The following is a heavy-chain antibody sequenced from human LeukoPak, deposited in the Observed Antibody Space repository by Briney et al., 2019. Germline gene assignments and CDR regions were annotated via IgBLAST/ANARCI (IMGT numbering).Heavy chain of an antibody. Sequence: SETLSLTCTVSGGSISSYYWSWIRQPPGKGLEWIGYIYYSGSTNYNPSLKSRVTISVDTSKNQFSLKLSSVTAADTAVYYCARERGGGYYFDYWGQGTLVTVSA. CDR3: ARERGGGYYFDY. CDR2: IYYSGST. J-gene: IGHJ4*02. V-gene: IGHV4-59*12. CDR1: GGSISSYY. D-gene: IGHD3-10*01.